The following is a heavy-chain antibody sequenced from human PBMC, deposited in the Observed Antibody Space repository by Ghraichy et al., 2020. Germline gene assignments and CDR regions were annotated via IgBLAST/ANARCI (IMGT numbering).Heavy chain of an antibody. CDR1: GFTFSDYY. Sequence: GGSLRLSCAASGFTFSDYYMSWIRQAPGKGLEWVSYISTFGSSIHYADSVKGRFTISRDNAKNSLYLQMDSLRAEDTAVYYCARDGYCSGGSCFFYYVMDVWGQGTTVTVSS. J-gene: IGHJ6*02. CDR3: ARDGYCSGGSCFFYYVMDV. D-gene: IGHD2-15*01. CDR2: ISTFGSSI. V-gene: IGHV3-11*04.